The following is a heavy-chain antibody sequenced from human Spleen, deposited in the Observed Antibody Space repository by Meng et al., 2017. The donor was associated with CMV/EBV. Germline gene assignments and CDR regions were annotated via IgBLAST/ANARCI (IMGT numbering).Heavy chain of an antibody. CDR1: AFIFSTYA. Sequence: GESLKISCATSAFIFSTYAMSWVRQAPGKGLEWVSTIRGSGDSAYYADSVKGRFTISRDSSKNTLYLQMNSLRAEDTAVYYCARDYSHHCSSTSCLGMDVWGQGTTVTVSS. V-gene: IGHV3-23*01. J-gene: IGHJ6*02. D-gene: IGHD2-2*01. CDR3: ARDYSHHCSSTSCLGMDV. CDR2: IRGSGDSA.